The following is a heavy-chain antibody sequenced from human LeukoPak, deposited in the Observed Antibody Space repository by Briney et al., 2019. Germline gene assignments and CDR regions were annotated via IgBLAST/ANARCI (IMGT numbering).Heavy chain of an antibody. J-gene: IGHJ4*02. CDR2: ISSSGST. Sequence: SQTLSLTCTVSGDSISSGDYYWSWIRQPAGNGLEWIGRISSSGSTNYNPSLKSRVTISVDTSKNQFSLKLSSVTAADTAVYYCARYYYDSSGYSDYVDYWGQGTLVTVSS. CDR1: GDSISSGDYY. D-gene: IGHD3-22*01. CDR3: ARYYYDSSGYSDYVDY. V-gene: IGHV4-61*02.